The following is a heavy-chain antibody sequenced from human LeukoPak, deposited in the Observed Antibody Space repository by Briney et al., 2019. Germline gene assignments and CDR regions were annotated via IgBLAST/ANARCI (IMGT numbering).Heavy chain of an antibody. Sequence: GGFLRLSCAASGFTFDDYAMHWVRQAPGKGLEWVSGVSWNNNNIGYADSVKGRFTISRDNAKNSLYLQMNSLRAEDTAVYYCARSGRFWSGYRDDAFDIWGQGTMVTVSS. CDR3: ARSGRFWSGYRDDAFDI. CDR2: VSWNNNNI. J-gene: IGHJ3*02. CDR1: GFTFDDYA. V-gene: IGHV3-9*01. D-gene: IGHD3-3*01.